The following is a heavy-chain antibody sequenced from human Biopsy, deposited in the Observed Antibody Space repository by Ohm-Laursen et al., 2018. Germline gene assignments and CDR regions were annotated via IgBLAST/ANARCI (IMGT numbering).Heavy chain of an antibody. J-gene: IGHJ4*02. CDR2: INRDGSST. Sequence: GSLRLSCAASGYTFSSYWMHWVRPAPGKGLVWVSRINRDGSSTTYADSVKGRFTISRDSAKNTLYLQMNSLRAEDTAVYYCAREGYCSRTSCYPDYWGQGTLVTVSS. CDR3: AREGYCSRTSCYPDY. CDR1: GYTFSSYW. V-gene: IGHV3-74*01. D-gene: IGHD2-2*01.